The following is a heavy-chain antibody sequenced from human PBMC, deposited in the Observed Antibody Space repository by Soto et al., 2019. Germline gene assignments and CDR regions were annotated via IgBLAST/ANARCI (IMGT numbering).Heavy chain of an antibody. V-gene: IGHV3-53*04. CDR2: IYSGGST. Sequence: PGGSLRLSCAASGFTVSSNYMSWVRQAPGKGLEWVSVIYSGGSTYYADSVKGRFTISRHNSKNTLYLQMNSLRAEDTAVYYCARFRGPRIAVAGKSYGMDVWGQGTTVTVSS. CDR1: GFTVSSNY. CDR3: ARFRGPRIAVAGKSYGMDV. D-gene: IGHD6-19*01. J-gene: IGHJ6*02.